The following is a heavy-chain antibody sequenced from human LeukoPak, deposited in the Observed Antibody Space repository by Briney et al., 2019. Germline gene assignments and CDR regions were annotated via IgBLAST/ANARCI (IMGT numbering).Heavy chain of an antibody. Sequence: ASVKVSCKASGYTFTSYYMHWVRQAPGQGLEWMGIINPSGCSTSYAQKFQGRVTMTRDTSTSTVYMELSSLRSEDTAVYYCAREGCSSDSCFYYFDYWGQGTLVTVSS. J-gene: IGHJ4*02. D-gene: IGHD2-15*01. CDR1: GYTFTSYY. CDR3: AREGCSSDSCFYYFDY. CDR2: INPSGCST. V-gene: IGHV1-46*01.